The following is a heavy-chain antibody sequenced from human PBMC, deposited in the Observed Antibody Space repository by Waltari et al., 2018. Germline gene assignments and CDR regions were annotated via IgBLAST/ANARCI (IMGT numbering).Heavy chain of an antibody. CDR1: TFSSYA. D-gene: IGHD3-22*01. CDR2: TSGSGGST. V-gene: IGHV3-23*01. CDR3: AKVRATYYDDSSGYPSGYVDY. Sequence: TFSSYAMSWVRKAPGKGLERVSATSGSGGSTYYADSVKGQFTISRDKSKNTLYLQMNSLRAEDTAVYYCAKVRATYYDDSSGYPSGYVDYWGQGTLVTVSS. J-gene: IGHJ4*02.